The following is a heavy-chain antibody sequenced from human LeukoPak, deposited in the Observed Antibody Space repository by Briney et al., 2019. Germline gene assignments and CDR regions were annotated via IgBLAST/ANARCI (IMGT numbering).Heavy chain of an antibody. CDR1: EFDFSSHA. Sequence: PGGSLRLSCAASEFDFSSHAMTWVRQAPGKGLEWVSAISISGSKTYYADSVKGRFTISRDNSKNTLYLQMNSLRAEDTAVYYCTTDLKESGSDTTTGFQYWGQGTLVTVSS. J-gene: IGHJ4*02. D-gene: IGHD1-26*01. CDR2: ISISGSKT. V-gene: IGHV3-23*01. CDR3: TTDLKESGSDTTTGFQY.